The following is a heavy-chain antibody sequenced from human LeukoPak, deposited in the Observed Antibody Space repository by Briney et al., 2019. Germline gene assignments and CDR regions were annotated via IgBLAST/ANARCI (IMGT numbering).Heavy chain of an antibody. D-gene: IGHD6-19*01. J-gene: IGHJ4*02. Sequence: PGRSLRLSCAASGFTFSNYAMHWVRQAPGKGLEWVAATTHNDYNKYYADSVNGRSTISRDNSKNTLYLEVISLRADDTAVYYCARGPGLAMGKGYFDYCGQGTLVTVSS. CDR1: GFTFSNYA. V-gene: IGHV3-30-3*01. CDR3: ARGPGLAMGKGYFDY. CDR2: TTHNDYNK.